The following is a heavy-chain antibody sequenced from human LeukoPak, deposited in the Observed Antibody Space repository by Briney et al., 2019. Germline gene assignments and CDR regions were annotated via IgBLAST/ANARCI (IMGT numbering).Heavy chain of an antibody. CDR2: INPSGGST. D-gene: IGHD6-19*01. J-gene: IGHJ4*02. CDR3: ARSRSSGWHDF. V-gene: IGHV1-46*01. CDR1: GYTFTSYY. Sequence: SVKVSCKASGYTFTSYYMHWVRQAPGQGLEWMGIINPSGGSTTFAQKFQGRVTMTRDASTSTVYLGLSSLRSEDTAVYYCARSRSSGWHDFWGQGTLVIVSS.